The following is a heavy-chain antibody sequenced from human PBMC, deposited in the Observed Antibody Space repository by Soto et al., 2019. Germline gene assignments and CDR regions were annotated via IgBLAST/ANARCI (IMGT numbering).Heavy chain of an antibody. D-gene: IGHD1-1*01. CDR1: GFSFISYG. V-gene: IGHV3-30*03. Sequence: PWGSLRLSCAASGFSFISYGIEFCRLSPCKGLEWVAATTYDGGIKHYVDSVKGRFTISRDNSKNTLYLQMNSLRVEDTATYYCAGALENPYFYYGLNVWGQGTMVTVSS. CDR3: AGALENPYFYYGLNV. J-gene: IGHJ6*02. CDR2: TTYDGGIK.